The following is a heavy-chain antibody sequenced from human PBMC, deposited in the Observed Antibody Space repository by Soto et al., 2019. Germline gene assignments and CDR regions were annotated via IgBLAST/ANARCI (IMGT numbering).Heavy chain of an antibody. CDR1: GYTFTSYA. CDR3: ARGLGLYHFDY. D-gene: IGHD1-26*01. J-gene: IGHJ4*02. V-gene: IGHV1-3*01. Sequence: QVQLVQSGAEVKKPGASVKVSCKASGYTFTSYAMHWVRQAPGQRLEWMGWINAGNGNTKYSQKFQGRVTITRDTPASTAYMELSSLRSEDTAVYYCARGLGLYHFDYCGQGTLVTVSS. CDR2: INAGNGNT.